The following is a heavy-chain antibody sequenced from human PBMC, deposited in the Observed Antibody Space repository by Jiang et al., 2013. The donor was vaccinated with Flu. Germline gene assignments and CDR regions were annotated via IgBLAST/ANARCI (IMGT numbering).Heavy chain of an antibody. J-gene: IGHJ3*01. CDR2: INADGSYE. D-gene: IGHD1-1*01. Sequence: QLVESGGGVVXPGEPLRLSCAASGFTFSRHWMHWVRQSPGKGLVWVSRINADGSYENYAESVKGRFTISRDNAKNTVALQMNSLTVEDTGLYYCVRDGLWYGELLSLEAYDAWGQGTMVTVSS. CDR3: VRDGLWYGELLSLEAYDA. CDR1: GFTFSRHW. V-gene: IGHV3-74*01.